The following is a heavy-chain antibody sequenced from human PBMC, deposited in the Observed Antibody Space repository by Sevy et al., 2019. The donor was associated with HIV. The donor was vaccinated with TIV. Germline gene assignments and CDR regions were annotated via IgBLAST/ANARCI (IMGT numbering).Heavy chain of an antibody. CDR2: IRYDGSNK. D-gene: IGHD3-3*01. Sequence: GGSLRLSCAASGFTFSSYGMHWVRQAPGKGLEWVAFIRYDGSNKYYADSVKGRFTISRDNSKNTLYLQMNGLRAEDTAVYYCAEGGNPQNYDFWSGYYTPNYYYYGMDVWGQGTTVTVSS. V-gene: IGHV3-30*02. CDR3: AEGGNPQNYDFWSGYYTPNYYYYGMDV. J-gene: IGHJ6*02. CDR1: GFTFSSYG.